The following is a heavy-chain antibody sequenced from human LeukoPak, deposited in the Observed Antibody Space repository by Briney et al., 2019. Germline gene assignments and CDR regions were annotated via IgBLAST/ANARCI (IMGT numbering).Heavy chain of an antibody. D-gene: IGHD1/OR15-1a*01. V-gene: IGHV3-23*01. CDR2: INGGGVNT. CDR1: GFTFSSYA. CDR3: PKDLYRNNGPGNY. Sequence: GGSLRLSCAASGFTFSSYAMSWVRQAPGKGLEWVSTINGGGVNTHYADSVGGRFTISRDNAKNTLFLQMNCLRDEDTAVYCCPKDLYRNNGPGNYWAQGTLATVSS. J-gene: IGHJ4*02.